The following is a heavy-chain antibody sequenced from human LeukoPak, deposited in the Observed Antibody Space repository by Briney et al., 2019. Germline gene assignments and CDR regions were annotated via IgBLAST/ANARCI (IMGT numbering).Heavy chain of an antibody. V-gene: IGHV4-4*02. J-gene: IGHJ4*02. CDR3: ARDSTSDSSWYFDY. Sequence: SETLSLTCAVSGGSINGSEWWNWVRQPPGKGLEWIGEIYHSGSAIYNPSLKSRVAISVDKSKNQFSLKLSSVTAADTAVYFCARDSTSDSSWYFDYWGQGTLVTVSS. CDR1: GGSINGSEW. D-gene: IGHD6-13*01. CDR2: IYHSGSA.